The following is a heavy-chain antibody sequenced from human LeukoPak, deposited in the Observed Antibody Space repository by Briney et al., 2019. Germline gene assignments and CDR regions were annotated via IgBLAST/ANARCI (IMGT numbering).Heavy chain of an antibody. CDR3: ARLGYSYGHHPIDH. D-gene: IGHD5-18*01. CDR1: GGSISSGGYY. Sequence: SETLSLTCTVSGGSISSGGYYWSWIRQHPGKGLEWIGYIYYSGSTYYNPSLKSRVTISVDTSKNQFSLKLSSVTAADTAVYYCARLGYSYGHHPIDHWGQGTLVTVSS. CDR2: IYYSGST. V-gene: IGHV4-31*03. J-gene: IGHJ4*02.